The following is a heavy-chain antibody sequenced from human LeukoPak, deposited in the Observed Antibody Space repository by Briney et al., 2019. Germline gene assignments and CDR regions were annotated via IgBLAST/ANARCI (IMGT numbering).Heavy chain of an antibody. CDR1: GYTFTGYY. V-gene: IGHV1-2*02. Sequence: ASVKVSCKASGYTFTGYYIHWVRQAPGQGIEWMGWIHPNSGATGYAQKLQGRVTMTTDTSTSTAYMELRSLRSDDTAVYYCAKDRWRDGSSSFDNWGQGTLVTVSS. J-gene: IGHJ4*02. CDR2: IHPNSGAT. D-gene: IGHD6-6*01. CDR3: AKDRWRDGSSSFDN.